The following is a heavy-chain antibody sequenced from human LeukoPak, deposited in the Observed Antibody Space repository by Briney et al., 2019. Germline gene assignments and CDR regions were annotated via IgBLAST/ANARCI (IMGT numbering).Heavy chain of an antibody. V-gene: IGHV3-7*01. Sequence: PGGSLRLSCAASGFTFSDYWMSWVRQAPGKGLEWVAHIKQDGSEKYYVDSGKGRFTISRDNAKNSLYLQMNSLRVEDTAVYYCARVREATTAPFFDYWGQGILVTVSS. J-gene: IGHJ4*02. D-gene: IGHD4-11*01. CDR2: IKQDGSEK. CDR1: GFTFSDYW. CDR3: ARVREATTAPFFDY.